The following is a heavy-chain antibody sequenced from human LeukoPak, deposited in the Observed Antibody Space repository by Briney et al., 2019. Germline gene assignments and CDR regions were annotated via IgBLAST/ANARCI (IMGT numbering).Heavy chain of an antibody. Sequence: ASVKVSCKASGGTFSSYAISWVRQAPGQGLEWMGGIIPIFGTANYAQKFQGRVTITADESTSTAYMELSSLRSEDTAVYYCATKGYSYGNYYYYYYMDVWGKGTTVTVSS. CDR3: ATKGYSYGNYYYYYYMDV. V-gene: IGHV1-69*13. CDR2: IIPIFGTA. CDR1: GGTFSSYA. D-gene: IGHD5-18*01. J-gene: IGHJ6*03.